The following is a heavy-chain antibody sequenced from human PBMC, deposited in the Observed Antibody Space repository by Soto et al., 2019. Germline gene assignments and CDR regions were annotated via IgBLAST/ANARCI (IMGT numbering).Heavy chain of an antibody. Sequence: GGSPRLSCAASGFTFSSYAMSWVRQAPGKGLEWVSAISGSGGSTYYADSVKGRFTISRDNSKNTLYLQMNSLRAEDTAVYYCAKDRKRGVIIPLMALDYWGQGTLVTVSS. J-gene: IGHJ4*02. CDR2: ISGSGGST. V-gene: IGHV3-23*01. CDR1: GFTFSSYA. D-gene: IGHD3-10*01. CDR3: AKDRKRGVIIPLMALDY.